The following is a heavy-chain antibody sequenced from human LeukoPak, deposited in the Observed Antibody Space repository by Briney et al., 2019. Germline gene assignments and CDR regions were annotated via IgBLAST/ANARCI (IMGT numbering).Heavy chain of an antibody. CDR2: IYHSGST. J-gene: IGHJ4*02. CDR3: ASMGELQGIDY. Sequence: SETLSLTCAVSGGSISSSNWWSWVRQPPGKGPEWIGEIYHSGSTNYNPSLKSRVTISVDKSKNQFSLKLSSVTAADTAVYYCASMGELQGIDYWGQGTLVTVSS. D-gene: IGHD1-26*01. V-gene: IGHV4-4*02. CDR1: GGSISSSNW.